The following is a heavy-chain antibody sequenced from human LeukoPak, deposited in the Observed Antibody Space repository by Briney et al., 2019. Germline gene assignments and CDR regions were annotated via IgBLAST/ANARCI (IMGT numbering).Heavy chain of an antibody. CDR3: AKHSEYYYDSSGTRFDY. CDR2: SSASGGTT. CDR1: GFTFSSYA. V-gene: IGHV3-23*01. D-gene: IGHD3-22*01. J-gene: IGHJ4*02. Sequence: GGSLRLSCAASGFTFSSYAMSWVRQAPGKGREWVSGSSASGGTTDYADPVKGRFTISRDNSKNTLYLQMNSPKAEDTAVYYCAKHSEYYYDSSGTRFDYWGQGTLVTVSS.